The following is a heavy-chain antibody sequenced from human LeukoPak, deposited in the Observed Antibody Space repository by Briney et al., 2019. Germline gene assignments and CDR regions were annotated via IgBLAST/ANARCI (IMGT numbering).Heavy chain of an antibody. D-gene: IGHD2-8*01. CDR1: GFTFSSNW. Sequence: GGSLRLSCEGSGFTFSSNWMSWVRQAPGKGLEWLANIKQDGSEKTYVDSVKGRFTISRDNAKNSLYLQMNSLRAEDTAVYYCARDGTNKLGFDYWGQGTLVTVSS. CDR3: ARDGTNKLGFDY. CDR2: IKQDGSEK. J-gene: IGHJ4*02. V-gene: IGHV3-7*01.